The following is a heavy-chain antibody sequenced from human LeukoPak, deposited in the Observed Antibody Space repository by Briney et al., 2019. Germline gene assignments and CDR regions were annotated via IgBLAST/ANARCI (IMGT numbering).Heavy chain of an antibody. V-gene: IGHV3-23*01. J-gene: IGHJ4*02. CDR2: ISGSGGGT. CDR3: ARSLSDLDY. Sequence: QPGGSLRLSCAASGFIFYSYATSWVRQAPGKGLEWVSAISGSGGGTYYADSVKGRFTISRDNSKNTLYLQMNSLRAEDTALYYCARSLSDLDYWGQGTLVTVSS. CDR1: GFIFYSYA. D-gene: IGHD3-3*02.